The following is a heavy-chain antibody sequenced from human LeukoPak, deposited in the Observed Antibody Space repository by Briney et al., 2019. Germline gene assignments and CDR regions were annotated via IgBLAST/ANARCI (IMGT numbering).Heavy chain of an antibody. V-gene: IGHV1-18*01. CDR3: ARQYRGMVRVDY. D-gene: IGHD2-2*01. CDR1: GYTFTIYG. CDR2: ISAYNGNT. J-gene: IGHJ4*02. Sequence: GASVKVSCNASGYTFTIYGITWVRQAPGQGLEWMGWISAYNGNTNYAQKLQGRVTMTTDTSTSTAYMELRSLRSDDTAVYYCARQYRGMVRVDYWGQGTLVTVSS.